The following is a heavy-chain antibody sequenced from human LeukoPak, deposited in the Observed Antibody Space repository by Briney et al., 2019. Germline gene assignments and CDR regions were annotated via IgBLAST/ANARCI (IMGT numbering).Heavy chain of an antibody. D-gene: IGHD6-19*01. V-gene: IGHV3-30*01. CDR1: GFTFSSYA. CDR3: ARDRRAVAGTIIDY. CDR2: ISYDGSNK. J-gene: IGHJ4*02. Sequence: GGSLRLSCAASGFTFSSYAMSWVRQAPGKGLEWVAVISYDGSNKYYADSVKGRFTISRDNSKNTLYLQMNSLRAEDTAVYYCARDRRAVAGTIIDYWAQGTLVTVSS.